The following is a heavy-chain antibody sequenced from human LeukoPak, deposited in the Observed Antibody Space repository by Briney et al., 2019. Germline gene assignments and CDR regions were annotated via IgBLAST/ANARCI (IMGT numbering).Heavy chain of an antibody. V-gene: IGHV3-23*01. CDR3: AKAGYSSSWPFDY. CDR1: GFSFSSNG. Sequence: PGGSLRLSCAASGFSFSSNGMSWVCQAPGKGLEWVSALSGSGSTTYYADSVKGRFTISRDNSKNTVFLQMNSLRVEDTAVYYCAKAGYSSSWPFDYWGQGTQVTVSS. CDR2: LSGSGSTT. D-gene: IGHD6-13*01. J-gene: IGHJ4*02.